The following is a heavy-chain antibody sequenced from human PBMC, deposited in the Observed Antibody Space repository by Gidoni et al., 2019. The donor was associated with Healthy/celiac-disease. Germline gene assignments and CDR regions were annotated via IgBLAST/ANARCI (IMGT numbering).Heavy chain of an antibody. J-gene: IGHJ6*02. CDR1: GYTLTELS. V-gene: IGHV1-24*01. CDR3: ATPSVVPAARRSLGYYGMDV. CDR2: FDPGDGET. D-gene: IGHD2-2*01. Sequence: QVQLVQSGAEVTKPGASVKVSCKVSGYTLTELSMPWVRQAPGTGLECIGGFDPGDGETIYAQKFQGRVTMTEDTSTDTAYMELSSLRSEDTAVYYCATPSVVPAARRSLGYYGMDVWGQGTTVTVSS.